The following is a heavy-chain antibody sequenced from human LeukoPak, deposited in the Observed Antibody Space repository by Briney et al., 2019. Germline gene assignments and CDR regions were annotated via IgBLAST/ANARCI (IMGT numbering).Heavy chain of an antibody. Sequence: GGSLRLSCAASGFTFDDYGMSWVRQAPGKGLEWASGINWNGGSTGYADSVKGRFTISSDNAKNSLYLQMNSLRAEDTALYYCASSSHSKSLIYWGQGTLVTVSS. CDR1: GFTFDDYG. CDR3: ASSSHSKSLIY. D-gene: IGHD6-6*01. J-gene: IGHJ4*02. V-gene: IGHV3-20*04. CDR2: INWNGGST.